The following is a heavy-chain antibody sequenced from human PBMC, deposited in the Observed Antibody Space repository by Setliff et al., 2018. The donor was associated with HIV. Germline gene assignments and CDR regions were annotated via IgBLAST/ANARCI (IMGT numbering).Heavy chain of an antibody. CDR3: ARSRRDGYNLEAFDI. D-gene: IGHD5-12*01. Sequence: GESLKISCKGSGYSFTSHWIGWVRQMPGKGLERMGIIYPGDSDTRYSPSFQGQVTISADKSISTAYLQWSTLKASDTAMYYCARSRRDGYNLEAFDIWGQGTMVTVSS. V-gene: IGHV5-51*01. J-gene: IGHJ3*02. CDR1: GYSFTSHW. CDR2: IYPGDSDT.